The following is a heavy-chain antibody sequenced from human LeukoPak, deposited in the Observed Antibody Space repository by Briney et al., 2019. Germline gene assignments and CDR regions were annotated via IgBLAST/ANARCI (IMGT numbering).Heavy chain of an antibody. Sequence: NPSETLSLTCTVSGGSISSYYWSWIRQPPGKGLEWIGYIYYSGSTNYNPSLKSRVTISVDTSKNQFSLRLSSVTAADTAVYYCARARPMGTWFDPWGQGTLVTVSS. CDR3: ARARPMGTWFDP. CDR1: GGSISSYY. D-gene: IGHD3-10*01. J-gene: IGHJ5*02. CDR2: IYYSGST. V-gene: IGHV4-59*01.